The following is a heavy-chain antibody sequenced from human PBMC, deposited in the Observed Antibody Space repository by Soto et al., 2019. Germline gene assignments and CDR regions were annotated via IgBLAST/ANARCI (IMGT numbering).Heavy chain of an antibody. CDR1: GYTFTSYA. CDR2: INAGNGNT. V-gene: IGHV1-3*01. CDR3: ARSIVAVTSLVY. Sequence: ASVKVSCKASGYTFTSYAMHWVRQAPGQRLEWMGWINAGNGNTKYSQKFQGRVTITRDTSASTAYMELSSLRSEDTAVYYCARSIVAVTSLVYWGQGTLVSVSS. D-gene: IGHD2-21*02. J-gene: IGHJ4*02.